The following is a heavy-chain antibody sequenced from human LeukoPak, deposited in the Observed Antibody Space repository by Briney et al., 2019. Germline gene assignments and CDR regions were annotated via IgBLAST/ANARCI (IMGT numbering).Heavy chain of an antibody. J-gene: IGHJ4*02. CDR2: IRYDGSSK. V-gene: IGHV3-30*02. D-gene: IGHD6-13*01. CDR3: AKDRDYSSSWPRYYFDY. Sequence: PGGSLRLSCAASGFTFSNYGMHWVRQAPGKGLEWVAFIRYDGSSKYCADSVKGRFTISRDNSKNTLYLQMNSLRVEDTAVYYCAKDRDYSSSWPRYYFDYWGQGTLVTVSS. CDR1: GFTFSNYG.